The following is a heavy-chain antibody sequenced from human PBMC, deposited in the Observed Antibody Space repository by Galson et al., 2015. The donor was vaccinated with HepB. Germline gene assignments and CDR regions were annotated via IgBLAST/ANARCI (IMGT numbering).Heavy chain of an antibody. V-gene: IGHV1-69*13. CDR1: GGTFSSYA. CDR2: IIPIFGTA. CDR3: ARDLPCGGDCFVFRAFDI. Sequence: SVKVSCKASGGTFSSYAISWVRQAPGQGLEWMGGIIPIFGTANYAQKFQGRVTITADESTSTAYMELSSLRSEDTAVYYCARDLPCGGDCFVFRAFDIWGQGTMVTVSS. D-gene: IGHD2-21*02. J-gene: IGHJ3*02.